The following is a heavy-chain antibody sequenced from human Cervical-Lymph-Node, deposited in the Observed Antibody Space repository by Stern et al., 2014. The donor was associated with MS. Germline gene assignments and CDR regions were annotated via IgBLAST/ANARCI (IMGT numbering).Heavy chain of an antibody. Sequence: VQLVQPGGGLVQPGGSLTLSCAASGFTFTRFWMHWVRQVPGKGLVWVSRINEDGSITNYADSVKGRFTISRDNAKNTLYLQMSSLRAEDTAVYYCARDVAGRSSYWGQGTLVTVSS. CDR3: ARDVAGRSSY. V-gene: IGHV3-74*01. J-gene: IGHJ4*02. CDR1: GFTFTRFW. D-gene: IGHD6-6*01. CDR2: INEDGSIT.